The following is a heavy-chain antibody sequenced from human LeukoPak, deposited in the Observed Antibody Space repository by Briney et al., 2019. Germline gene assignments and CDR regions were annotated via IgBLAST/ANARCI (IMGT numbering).Heavy chain of an antibody. CDR1: GYSFTSHY. CDR3: ARDNSMYERGWWFDP. CDR2: INPRGAST. J-gene: IGHJ5*02. D-gene: IGHD4-23*01. Sequence: GASVKVSCKSSGYSFTSHYMHWVRQAPGQGLEWMGVINPRGASTIYAEKFKGRIILTRDMSTTTDYMQLSSLKSDDTAIYHCARDNSMYERGWWFDPWGQGTLVTVSS. V-gene: IGHV1-46*01.